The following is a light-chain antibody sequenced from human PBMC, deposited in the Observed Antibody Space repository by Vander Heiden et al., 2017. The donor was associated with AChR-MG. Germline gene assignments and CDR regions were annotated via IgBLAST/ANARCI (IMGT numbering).Light chain of an antibody. CDR3: SSYTSSSTLV. CDR1: SSEVGGYNY. CDR2: EVS. Sequence: QSALTQPASVSGSPGQSITISCTGTSSEVGGYNYVSGYQQHPGKAPKLMIDEVSNRPSGVSNRFSGSKSGNTASLTISGLQAEDEADYYCSSYTSSSTLVFGGGTKLTVL. V-gene: IGLV2-14*01. J-gene: IGLJ2*01.